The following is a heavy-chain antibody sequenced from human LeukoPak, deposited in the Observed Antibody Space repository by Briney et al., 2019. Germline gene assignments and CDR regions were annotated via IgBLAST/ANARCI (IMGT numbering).Heavy chain of an antibody. CDR1: VGSFSGYY. D-gene: IGHD5-24*01. Sequence: PSETLSLTCAVYVGSFSGYYWSWIRQPPGKGLEWIGEINDSVSTNYNPSLKSRVTISVDTSKNQFSLKLSSVTAADTAVYYCATARGVSWLQFPGHFDYWGQGSLVTVSS. J-gene: IGHJ4*02. CDR2: INDSVST. V-gene: IGHV4-34*01. CDR3: ATARGVSWLQFPGHFDY.